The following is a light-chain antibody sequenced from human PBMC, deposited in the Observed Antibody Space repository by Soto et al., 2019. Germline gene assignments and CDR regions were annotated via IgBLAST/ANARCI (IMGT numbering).Light chain of an antibody. Sequence: QSVLTQPRSVSGSPGQSVTISCTGTSSDITNYNSVSWFQQHPGKAPKLMIYDVNKRPSGVPDRFSGSKSGNTASLTISGLKAEDEADYHCCSYAGSSSLFGGGTQLTVL. J-gene: IGLJ3*02. CDR3: CSYAGSSSL. CDR1: SSDITNYNS. CDR2: DVN. V-gene: IGLV2-11*01.